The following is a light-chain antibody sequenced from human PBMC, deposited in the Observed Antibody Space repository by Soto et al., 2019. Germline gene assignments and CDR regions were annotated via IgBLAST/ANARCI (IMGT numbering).Light chain of an antibody. Sequence: DIQMTQSPSTLSASVGDRVTITCRASQSISDWLAWYQQKPGKAPKLLIYDASSLESGVPSRFSGSGSGTEFTLIISSLEPDDFATYYCQQYNSYWTFGLGTKVEIK. J-gene: IGKJ1*01. CDR1: QSISDW. CDR3: QQYNSYWT. CDR2: DAS. V-gene: IGKV1-5*01.